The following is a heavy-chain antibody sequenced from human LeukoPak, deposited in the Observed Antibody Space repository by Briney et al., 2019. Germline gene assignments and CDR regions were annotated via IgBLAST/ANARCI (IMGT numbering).Heavy chain of an antibody. J-gene: IGHJ6*03. V-gene: IGHV4-39*07. D-gene: IGHD3-16*01. CDR2: IFYSGST. CDR1: SGSISTSNYY. Sequence: MPSETLSLTCTVSSGSISTSNYYWGWVRQPPGKALERIGNIFYSGSTYYSPSLRSRVTISLDTPRNQFSLKLSSVTAADTAVYYCARVLNYDYVWGPYYYYYMDVWGKGTTVTVSS. CDR3: ARVLNYDYVWGPYYYYYMDV.